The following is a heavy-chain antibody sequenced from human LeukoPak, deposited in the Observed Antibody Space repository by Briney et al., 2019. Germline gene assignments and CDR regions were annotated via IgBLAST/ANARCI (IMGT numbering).Heavy chain of an antibody. CDR1: GFTFSSYG. CDR3: ARAAAEDY. D-gene: IGHD6-13*01. V-gene: IGHV3-33*01. CDR2: VWYDGSNK. J-gene: IGHJ4*02. Sequence: PGGSLRLSCAASGFTFSSYGMHWVRQAPGKGLEWVAVVWYDGSNKYYADSVKGRFTVSRDNSKNTLYLQMNSLKAEDTAVYYCARAAAEDYWGQGTLVTVSS.